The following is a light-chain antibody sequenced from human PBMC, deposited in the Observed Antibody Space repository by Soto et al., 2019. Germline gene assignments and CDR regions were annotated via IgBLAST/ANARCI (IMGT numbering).Light chain of an antibody. CDR2: LEGSGSY. V-gene: IGLV4-60*02. CDR1: SGHSSYI. J-gene: IGLJ1*01. CDR3: ETWDSNTYV. Sequence: QPVLTQSSSASASLGSSVSLTCTLSSGHSSYIIAWHQQQPGKAPRYLMKLEGSGSYNKGSGVPDRFSGSSSGADRYLTISNLQFEAEADYYCETWDSNTYVFGTGTKVTVL.